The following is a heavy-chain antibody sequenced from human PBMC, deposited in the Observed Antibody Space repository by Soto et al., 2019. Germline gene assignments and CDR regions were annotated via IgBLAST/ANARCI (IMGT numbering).Heavy chain of an antibody. V-gene: IGHV3-15*01. D-gene: IGHD2-2*01. Sequence: EVQLVESGGGLVKPGGSLRLSCAASGFTFSNAWMSWVRQAPGKGLEWVGRIKSKTDGGTTDYAAPVKGRFTISRDDSKNTLYLQMNSLKTEDTAVYYCTSVPAAPRGGFDPWGQGTLVTVSS. CDR3: TSVPAAPRGGFDP. J-gene: IGHJ5*02. CDR2: IKSKTDGGTT. CDR1: GFTFSNAW.